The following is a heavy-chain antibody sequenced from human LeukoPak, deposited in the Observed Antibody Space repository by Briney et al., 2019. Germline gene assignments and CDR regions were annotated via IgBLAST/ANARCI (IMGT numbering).Heavy chain of an antibody. CDR3: AGGIGPFDY. CDR1: GFTFSSYA. D-gene: IGHD3/OR15-3a*01. J-gene: IGHJ4*02. CDR2: ISYDGSNK. V-gene: IGHV3-30*04. Sequence: GGPLSISCAASGFTFSSYARYWVHQAPGRGLEWVAVISYDGSNKYYADSVKGRFTISRDNSKNTLYLQMNSLRAEDTAVYYCAGGIGPFDYWGQGTLVTVSS.